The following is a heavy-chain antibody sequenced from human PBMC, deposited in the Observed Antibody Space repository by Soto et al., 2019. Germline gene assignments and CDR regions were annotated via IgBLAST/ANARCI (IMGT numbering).Heavy chain of an antibody. Sequence: QVQLVXXXXXXXXXGXSVKVSCKASGYTFTSYHISWVRQAPGQGLEWMGWISAYNGNTNYAQKLQGRVTMTTDTATSTAYMELRSLRSDDTAVYYCARDPPPLDVWGQGTTVTVSS. CDR1: GYTFTSYH. CDR2: ISAYNGNT. V-gene: IGHV1-18*01. J-gene: IGHJ6*02. CDR3: ARDPPPLDV.